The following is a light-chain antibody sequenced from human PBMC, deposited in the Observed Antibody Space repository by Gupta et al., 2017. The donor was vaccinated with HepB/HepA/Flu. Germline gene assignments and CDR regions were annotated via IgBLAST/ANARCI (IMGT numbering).Light chain of an antibody. Sequence: QTVVTQEPSVTVSPGGTVTRTSAFNTGAVTSPYYPSWFQKKPGKAPRPLIYTTNNKHSWTPARFSGSLLGDKAALTLSGALPEDEAEYYCLFHFGGAWVFGGGTKLTVL. J-gene: IGLJ2*01. V-gene: IGLV7-43*01. CDR1: TGAVTSPYY. CDR3: LFHFGGAWV. CDR2: TTN.